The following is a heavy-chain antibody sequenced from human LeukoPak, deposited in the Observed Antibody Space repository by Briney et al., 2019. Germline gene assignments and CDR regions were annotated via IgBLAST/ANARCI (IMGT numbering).Heavy chain of an antibody. D-gene: IGHD6-19*01. Sequence: SVKVSCKASVGTFSRYTISWVRQAPGQGLEWMGRIIPILGIANYAQKFQGRVTITADKSTSTAYMELSSLRSEDTAVYYCARVRVYSSGWYGVSWFDPWGQGTLVTVSS. CDR3: ARVRVYSSGWYGVSWFDP. CDR1: VGTFSRYT. V-gene: IGHV1-69*02. CDR2: IIPILGIA. J-gene: IGHJ5*02.